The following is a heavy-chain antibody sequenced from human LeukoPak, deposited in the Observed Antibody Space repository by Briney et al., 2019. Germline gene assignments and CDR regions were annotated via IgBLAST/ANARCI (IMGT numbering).Heavy chain of an antibody. V-gene: IGHV4-59*01. CDR1: GVPISSYY. CDR2: IYYSGST. Sequence: KSSETLSLTCTVSGVPISSYYWSWIRQPPGKGLEGIGYIYYSGSTNYNPPLKRRVTITVDTSKNQFSLKLSSVTAADPAVHYCAIWGYSPARDYYYGMTSGAKGPRSPSP. J-gene: IGHJ6*02. CDR3: AIWGYSPARDYYYGMTS. D-gene: IGHD5-18*01.